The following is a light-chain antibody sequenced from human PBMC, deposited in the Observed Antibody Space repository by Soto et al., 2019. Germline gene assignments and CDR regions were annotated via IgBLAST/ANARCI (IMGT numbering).Light chain of an antibody. J-gene: IGLJ1*01. CDR1: SSDVGGYNY. V-gene: IGLV2-14*03. CDR3: SSYTTSNTRQIV. CDR2: DVS. Sequence: QSALTQPASLSGSPGQSITISCTGTSSDVGGYNYVSWYQHHPGKAPKLIIYDVSNRPSGVSIRFSGSKSDNTASLTISGLQPEDEADYHCSSYTTSNTRQIVFGTGTKAPS.